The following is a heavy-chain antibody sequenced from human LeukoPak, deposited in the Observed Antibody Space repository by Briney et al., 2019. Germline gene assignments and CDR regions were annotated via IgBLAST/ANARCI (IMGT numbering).Heavy chain of an antibody. CDR1: GFTFSSYS. J-gene: IGHJ6*04. D-gene: IGHD3-10*02. Sequence: GGSLRLSCAASGFTFSSYSMNWVRQAPGKGLEWVSSISSSSGYIYYADSVKGRFTISRDNAKNSLYLQMNSLRAEDTAVYYCAELGITMIGGVWGKGTTVTISS. V-gene: IGHV3-21*01. CDR3: AELGITMIGGV. CDR2: ISSSSGYI.